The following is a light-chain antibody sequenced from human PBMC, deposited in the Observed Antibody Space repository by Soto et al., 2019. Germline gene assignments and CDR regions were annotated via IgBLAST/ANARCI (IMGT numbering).Light chain of an antibody. CDR2: DVS. J-gene: IGLJ2*01. Sequence: QSALTQPASVSGSPGQSITISCTGTSSDVGGYNYVFWYQQHPGKAPKLMIYDVSYGPSGVSNRFSGSKSGNTASLTISGLQAEEEADYYCSSYTSSSTVVFGGRAKLTVL. V-gene: IGLV2-14*01. CDR1: SSDVGGYNY. CDR3: SSYTSSSTVV.